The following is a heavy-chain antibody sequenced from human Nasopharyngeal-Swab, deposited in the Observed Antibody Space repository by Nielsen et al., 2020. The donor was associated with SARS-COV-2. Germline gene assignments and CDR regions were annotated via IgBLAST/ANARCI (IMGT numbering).Heavy chain of an antibody. Sequence: SVQVSCKASGGTFSSYAISWVRQAPGQGLEWMGGIIPIFGTANYAQKFQGRVTITADESTSTAYMELSSLRSEDTAVYYCARDLGGDSSSWTPPFDYWGQGTLVTVSS. CDR3: ARDLGGDSSSWTPPFDY. CDR1: GGTFSSYA. J-gene: IGHJ4*02. D-gene: IGHD6-13*01. CDR2: IIPIFGTA. V-gene: IGHV1-69*13.